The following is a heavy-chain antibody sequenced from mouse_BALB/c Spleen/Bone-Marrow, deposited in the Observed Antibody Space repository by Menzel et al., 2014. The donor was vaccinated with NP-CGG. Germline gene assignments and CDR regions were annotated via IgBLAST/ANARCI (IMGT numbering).Heavy chain of an antibody. CDR2: IDPSDSYT. V-gene: IGHV1-69*02. CDR1: GYTFTSYW. CDR3: ARWLLRYYAMDD. Sequence: VQLQQSGAELVKPGASVKLSCKASGYTFTSYWMHWVKQRPGQGLEWIGEIDPSDSYTNYNQEFKGKATLTVDKSSSTAYMQLSSLTSEDSAVYFCARWLLRYYAMDDWGQGTSVTVSS. J-gene: IGHJ4*01. D-gene: IGHD2-3*01.